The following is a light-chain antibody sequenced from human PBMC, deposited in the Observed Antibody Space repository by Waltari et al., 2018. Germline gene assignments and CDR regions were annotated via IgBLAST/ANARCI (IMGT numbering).Light chain of an antibody. V-gene: IGKV3-11*01. CDR2: DAS. CDR3: QQRRSWPLT. Sequence: EIVLTQSPPTLSLSPGERATLSCRASQSVSSDLAWYQPKPGQAPRLLIYDASNRATGIPAKFSGSGSGTDFTLTISSLEPEDFAVYYCQQRRSWPLTFGGGTKVEIK. J-gene: IGKJ4*01. CDR1: QSVSSD.